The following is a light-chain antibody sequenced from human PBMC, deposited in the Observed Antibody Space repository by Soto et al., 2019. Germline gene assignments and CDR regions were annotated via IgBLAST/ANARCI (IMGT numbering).Light chain of an antibody. Sequence: QSALTQPRSVSGSPGQSVTISCTGTSSDVGGYNYVSWYQQHPGKAPKLMIYDVSKRPSGVHDRFSGSKSGNTASLTISGLQAEDEADYYCCSYAGSIYVFGTGTKLTVL. CDR2: DVS. CDR3: CSYAGSIYV. V-gene: IGLV2-11*01. CDR1: SSDVGGYNY. J-gene: IGLJ1*01.